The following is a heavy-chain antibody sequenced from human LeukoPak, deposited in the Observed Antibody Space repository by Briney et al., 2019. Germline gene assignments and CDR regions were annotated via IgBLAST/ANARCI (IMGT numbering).Heavy chain of an antibody. CDR3: ARNLRYFDWLLRTNAFDF. V-gene: IGHV3-23*01. Sequence: GGSLRLSCAASGFTFSSYAMSWVRQAPGKGLEWVSDINGSGGTTYYADSVKGRFTISRDNSKNTLYLQMNSLRAEDTAVYSCARNLRYFDWLLRTNAFDFWGQGTMVTVSS. CDR1: GFTFSSYA. J-gene: IGHJ3*01. D-gene: IGHD3-9*01. CDR2: INGSGGTT.